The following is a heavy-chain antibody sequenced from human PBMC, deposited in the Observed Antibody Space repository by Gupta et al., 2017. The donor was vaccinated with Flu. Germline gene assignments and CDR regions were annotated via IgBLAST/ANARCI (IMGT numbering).Heavy chain of an antibody. V-gene: IGHV3-7*01. CDR1: GFTFRDSW. Sequence: EVQLMESGGGLVQPGGSLRLSCAASGFTFRDSWLHWVRQAPGKGLEWVANINQDGSTKNYVDSLKGRFTVSRDNAKNSLYLQMDSLRAEDTAVYFCARNRGWEQFDYWGQGTLVTVSS. D-gene: IGHD5-24*01. CDR3: ARNRGWEQFDY. J-gene: IGHJ4*02. CDR2: INQDGSTK.